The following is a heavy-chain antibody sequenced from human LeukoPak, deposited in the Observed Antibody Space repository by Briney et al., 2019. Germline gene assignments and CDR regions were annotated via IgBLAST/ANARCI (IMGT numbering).Heavy chain of an antibody. D-gene: IGHD6-25*01. Sequence: GGSLRLSCATSRFTFTASGMHWVRQAPGKGLEWVANINQDGSEKYYVDSVKGRFTISRDNAKNSLYLQMDSLRAEDTALYYCVGAVRAASNYWGQGTLVTVSS. CDR3: VGAVRAASNY. V-gene: IGHV3-7*01. CDR1: RFTFTASG. CDR2: INQDGSEK. J-gene: IGHJ4*02.